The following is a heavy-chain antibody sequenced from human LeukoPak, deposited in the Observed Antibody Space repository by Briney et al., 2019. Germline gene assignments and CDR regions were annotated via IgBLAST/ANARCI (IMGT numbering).Heavy chain of an antibody. CDR3: ARDTRFLVWLDAFDI. CDR1: GGSISSGSYY. CDR2: IYTSGST. J-gene: IGHJ3*02. D-gene: IGHD3-3*01. Sequence: SQTLSLTCTVSGGSISSGSYYWSWIRQPAGKGLEWIGRIYTSGSTNYNPSLKSRVTISVDTSKNQFSLKLSSVTAADTAVYYCARDTRFLVWLDAFDIWGQGTMVTVSS. V-gene: IGHV4-61*02.